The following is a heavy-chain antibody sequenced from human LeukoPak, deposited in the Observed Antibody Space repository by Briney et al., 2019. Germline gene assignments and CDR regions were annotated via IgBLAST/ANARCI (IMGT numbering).Heavy chain of an antibody. CDR3: VKLKSRDGYTYFDY. CDR2: IQHSGST. D-gene: IGHD5-24*01. Sequence: PSETLSLTCTVSGGSISSYYWSWVRQPPGKGLEYIGYIQHSGSTNYNPSLKSRVTMSTDTSKNQFSLKLSSVATADPADYYCVKLKSRDGYTYFDYWGQGTLVTVFS. V-gene: IGHV4-59*08. J-gene: IGHJ4*02. CDR1: GGSISSYY.